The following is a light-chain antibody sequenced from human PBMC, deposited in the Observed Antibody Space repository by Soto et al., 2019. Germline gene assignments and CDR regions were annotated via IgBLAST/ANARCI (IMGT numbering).Light chain of an antibody. CDR3: QSYDNSLSVYV. CDR2: GNS. V-gene: IGLV1-40*01. CDR1: SSNIGAHYD. Sequence: SVLTQPPSVSGAPGQRVTISCTGSSSNIGAHYDVHWYQQLPGTAPKLLIYGNSNRPSGVPDRFSRSKSGTSASLAITGLQAEDEADYYCQSYDNSLSVYVFGTGTKSPS. J-gene: IGLJ1*01.